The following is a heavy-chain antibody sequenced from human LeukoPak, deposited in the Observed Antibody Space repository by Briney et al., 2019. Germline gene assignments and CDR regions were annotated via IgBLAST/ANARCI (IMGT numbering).Heavy chain of an antibody. CDR1: GSTFSSYW. V-gene: IGHV3-7*01. CDR2: INQYGNET. D-gene: IGHD3-22*01. Sequence: GGSLRLSCAPSGSTFSSYWMTWVRQAPGRGLEWVAKINQYGNETYYVDSVKGRFTIPRDNAKHSLYLQMNRLRDEDTAVYYCAREPLADYDSSGHSYFDYWRQGTLVTLSS. CDR3: AREPLADYDSSGHSYFDY. J-gene: IGHJ4*02.